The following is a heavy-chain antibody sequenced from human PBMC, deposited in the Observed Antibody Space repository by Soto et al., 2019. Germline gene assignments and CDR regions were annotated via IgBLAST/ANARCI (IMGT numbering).Heavy chain of an antibody. CDR1: GYTFTSYA. V-gene: IGHV1-3*01. CDR2: INAGNGNT. CDR3: ARVYHFGSPGPHGGNDY. J-gene: IGHJ4*02. Sequence: GASVKVSCKASGYTFTSYAMHWVRQAPGQRLEWMGWINAGNGNTKYSQKFQGRVTITRDTSASTAYMELSSLRSEDTAVYYCARVYHFGSPGPHGGNDYWDQGTLVTVSS. D-gene: IGHD3-16*01.